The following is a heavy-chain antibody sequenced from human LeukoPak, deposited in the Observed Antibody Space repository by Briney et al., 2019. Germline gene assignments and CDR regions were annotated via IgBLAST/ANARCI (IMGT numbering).Heavy chain of an antibody. CDR1: GFTFSNAW. V-gene: IGHV3-15*01. J-gene: IGHJ4*02. CDR2: IRRKSDGGTA. D-gene: IGHD4-17*01. Sequence: PGGSLRLSCAASGFTFSNAWMSWVRQAPGKGLEWVGRIRRKSDGGTADYAAPVKGRFTISRDDSKNTLYLQMNSLKTEDTAVHYCATLTTVPNPFDYWGQGTLVTVSP. CDR3: ATLTTVPNPFDY.